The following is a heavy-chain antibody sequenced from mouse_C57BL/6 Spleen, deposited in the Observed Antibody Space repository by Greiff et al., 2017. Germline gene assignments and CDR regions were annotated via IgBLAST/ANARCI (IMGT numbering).Heavy chain of an antibody. CDR3: ARGSSGYDD. CDR2: IYPGSGNT. D-gene: IGHD3-2*02. V-gene: IGHV1-76*01. Sequence: VQLQQSGAELVRPGASVKLSCKASGYTFTDYYINWVKQRPGQGLEWIARIYPGSGNTYYNEKFKGKATLTAEKSSSTAYMQLSSLTSEDSAVYFCARGSSGYDDWGQGTTLTVSS. J-gene: IGHJ2*01. CDR1: GYTFTDYY.